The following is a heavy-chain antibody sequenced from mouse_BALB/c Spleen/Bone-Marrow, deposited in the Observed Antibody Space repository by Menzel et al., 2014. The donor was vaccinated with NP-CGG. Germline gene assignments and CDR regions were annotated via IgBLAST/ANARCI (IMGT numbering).Heavy chain of an antibody. D-gene: IGHD1-1*01. CDR1: GFTFSNYW. Sequence: EVKLAESGGGLVQPGGSMKLSCVASGFTFSNYWMTWVRQSPEKGLEWVAVISLKSNNYATHYAVSAKGRFTISRDDSKKCVCLQMNNLGGEDSGSDYFSKVLRRFDYWGQGTTLTVSS. CDR3: SKVLRRFDY. V-gene: IGHV6-6*02. J-gene: IGHJ2*01. CDR2: ISLKSNNYAT.